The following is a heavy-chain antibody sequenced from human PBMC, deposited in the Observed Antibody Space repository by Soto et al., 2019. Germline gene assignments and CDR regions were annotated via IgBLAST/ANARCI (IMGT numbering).Heavy chain of an antibody. Sequence: SVKVSCKASGGTFSSYAISWVRQAPGQGLEWMGGIIPIFGTANYAQKFQGRVTITADESTSTAYMELSSLRSEDTAVYYCASPANPALEWSANYYYYGMDVWGQGTTVTVSS. CDR3: ASPANPALEWSANYYYYGMDV. J-gene: IGHJ6*02. CDR1: GGTFSSYA. V-gene: IGHV1-69*13. D-gene: IGHD3-3*01. CDR2: IIPIFGTA.